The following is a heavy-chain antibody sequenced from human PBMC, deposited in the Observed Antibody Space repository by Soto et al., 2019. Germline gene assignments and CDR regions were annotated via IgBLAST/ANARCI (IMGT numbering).Heavy chain of an antibody. D-gene: IGHD5-18*01. V-gene: IGHV4-59*01. CDR3: ARDQRGYSYGYYYYYGMDV. Sequence: TRSLTCTVSGGSISSYYWSWIRQPPGKGLEWIGYIYYSGSTNYNPSLKSRVTISVDTSKNQFSLKLSSVTAADTAVYYCARDQRGYSYGYYYYYGMDVWGQGTTVTV. J-gene: IGHJ6*02. CDR1: GGSISSYY. CDR2: IYYSGST.